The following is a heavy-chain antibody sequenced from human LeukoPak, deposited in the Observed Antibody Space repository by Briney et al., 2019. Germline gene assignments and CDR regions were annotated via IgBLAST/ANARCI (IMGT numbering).Heavy chain of an antibody. CDR2: ISSSSSYI. D-gene: IGHD1-1*01. Sequence: GGSLRLSCAASGFTFSSYSMNWVRQAPGKGLEWVSSISSSSSYIYYADSVKGRFTISRDNAKNSLYLQMNSLRAEDTAVYYCARDPTSNWNDGGWFDPWGQGTLVTVSS. J-gene: IGHJ5*02. CDR1: GFTFSSYS. V-gene: IGHV3-21*01. CDR3: ARDPTSNWNDGGWFDP.